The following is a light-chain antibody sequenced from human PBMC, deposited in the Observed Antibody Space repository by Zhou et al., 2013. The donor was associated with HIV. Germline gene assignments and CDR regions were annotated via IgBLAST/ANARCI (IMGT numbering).Light chain of an antibody. V-gene: IGKV3-15*01. CDR3: QQYNNGPRT. CDR2: GAS. Sequence: LVLTQSPGTLSLSPGERATLSCRASQSVSSNYVAWYQQKPGQAPRLLIYGASSRATGVPARFSGSGSGTEFTLTISSMQSEDFAVYYCQQYNNGPRTFGQGTKLDIK. CDR1: QSVSSN. J-gene: IGKJ2*01.